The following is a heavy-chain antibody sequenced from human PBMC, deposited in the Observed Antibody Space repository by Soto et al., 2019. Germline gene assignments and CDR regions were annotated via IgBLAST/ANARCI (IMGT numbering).Heavy chain of an antibody. CDR3: VRYGTTTLRGWFDP. CDR1: GASISGFY. D-gene: IGHD1-1*01. V-gene: IGHV4-4*07. J-gene: IGHJ5*02. Sequence: SETLSLTCTVSGASISGFYWSWIRKSAGKGLEWIGRIYATGTTDYNPSLKSRVMMSVDTSKKQFSLKLRYVTAADTAVYYCVRYGTTTLRGWFDPWGQGISVTVSS. CDR2: IYATGTT.